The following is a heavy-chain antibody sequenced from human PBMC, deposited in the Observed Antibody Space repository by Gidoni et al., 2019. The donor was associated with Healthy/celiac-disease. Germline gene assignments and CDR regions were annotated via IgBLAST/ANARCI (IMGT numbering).Heavy chain of an antibody. D-gene: IGHD6-19*01. Sequence: EVQRVQSGAEVKKPGESLQISCKGSGYSFTNYWIGWVRQMPGKGLEWMGIIYPGDSHTTYSPSFQGQVTFSVDKSISTAYLQWSSLRASDTAMYYCARTAVAGTADAFDIWGQGTLVTVSS. CDR1: GYSFTNYW. V-gene: IGHV5-51*01. CDR3: ARTAVAGTADAFDI. CDR2: IYPGDSHT. J-gene: IGHJ3*02.